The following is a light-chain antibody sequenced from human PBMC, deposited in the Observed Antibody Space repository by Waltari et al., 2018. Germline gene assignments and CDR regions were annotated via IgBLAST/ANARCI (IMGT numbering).Light chain of an antibody. Sequence: DIQMTQSPSSLSASVGARVTITCRASRPIGNFLIWHQQKPGKAPKLLIYGASTLPSGVPSRFSGSGSGTDFTLTINGLQPEDFATYYCQQSSSTPTTFGQGTKVEIK. J-gene: IGKJ1*01. CDR3: QQSSSTPTT. V-gene: IGKV1-39*01. CDR2: GAS. CDR1: RPIGNF.